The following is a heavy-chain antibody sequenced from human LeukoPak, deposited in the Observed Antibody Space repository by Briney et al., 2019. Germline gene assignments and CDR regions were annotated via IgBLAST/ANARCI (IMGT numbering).Heavy chain of an antibody. CDR2: IKQDGSEK. CDR1: GFTFSNYW. J-gene: IGHJ3*02. D-gene: IGHD6-6*01. Sequence: GGSLRLSCAASGFTFSNYWMSWVRQAPGKGLEWVANIKQDGSEKYYVDSVKGRFTISRDNAKNSLYLQMNSLRAEDTAVYYCARGVQLGPRGDAFDIWGQGTMVTVSS. CDR3: ARGVQLGPRGDAFDI. V-gene: IGHV3-7*04.